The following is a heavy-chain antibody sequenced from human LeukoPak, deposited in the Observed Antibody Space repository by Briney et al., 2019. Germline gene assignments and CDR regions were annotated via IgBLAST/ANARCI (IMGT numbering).Heavy chain of an antibody. Sequence: GGSLRLSCAASGFTFSSYGMSWVRQAPGKGLEWVSAISGSGGSTYYADSVKGRFTISRDNSKNTLYLQMNSLRAEDTAVYYCAKNNDYAGWYYFDYWGQGTLVTVSS. D-gene: IGHD4-23*01. J-gene: IGHJ4*02. CDR3: AKNNDYAGWYYFDY. V-gene: IGHV3-23*01. CDR2: ISGSGGST. CDR1: GFTFSSYG.